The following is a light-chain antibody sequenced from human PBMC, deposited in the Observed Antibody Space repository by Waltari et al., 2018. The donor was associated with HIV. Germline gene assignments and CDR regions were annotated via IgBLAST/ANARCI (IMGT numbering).Light chain of an antibody. V-gene: IGLV1-51*01. J-gene: IGLJ2*01. CDR1: TSNLGNNF. CDR3: GTWDTSLNAGV. CDR2: DNH. Sequence: QSVLTQPPAVSAAPGPKVTISCSGTTSNLGNNFVSWYQKLPGTAPKLLIFDNHKRPSGVSDRFSASKSATSATLDITGLHTGDEAEYYCGTWDTSLNAGVFGGGTKVSVL.